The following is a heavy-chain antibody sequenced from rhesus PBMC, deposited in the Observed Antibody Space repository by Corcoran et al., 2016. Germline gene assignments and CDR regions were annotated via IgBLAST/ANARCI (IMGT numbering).Heavy chain of an antibody. CDR3: ARRSCTSTTCYFYFDY. Sequence: QVTLKESGPALVKPTQTLTLTCTFSGFSISTSGMGVCWIRQPPGKALEWLAIIYWDDDKNYRTSLKSRLTISKETAKKQVVLTMTNMDPVDTATYYCARRSCTSTTCYFYFDYWGQGVLVTVSS. CDR2: IYWDDDK. D-gene: IGHD2-2*01. V-gene: IGHV2-174*01. J-gene: IGHJ4*01. CDR1: GFSISTSGMG.